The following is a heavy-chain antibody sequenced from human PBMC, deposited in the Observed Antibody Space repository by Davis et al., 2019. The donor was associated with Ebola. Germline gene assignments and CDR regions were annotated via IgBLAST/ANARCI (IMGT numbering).Heavy chain of an antibody. CDR3: AQLGARTENYYYYYMDV. D-gene: IGHD3/OR15-3a*01. CDR1: GFTFSSYS. J-gene: IGHJ6*03. Sequence: GGSLRLSCAASGFTFSSYSMNWVRQAPGKGLEWVSSISSSSSYIYYADSVKGRFTISRDNAKNSLYLQMNSLRAEDTAVYYCAQLGARTENYYYYYMDVWGKGTTVTVSS. V-gene: IGHV3-21*01. CDR2: ISSSSSYI.